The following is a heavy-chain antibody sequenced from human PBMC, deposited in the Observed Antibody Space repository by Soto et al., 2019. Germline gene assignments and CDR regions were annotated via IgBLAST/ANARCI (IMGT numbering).Heavy chain of an antibody. CDR2: IYYSGST. V-gene: IGHV4-30-4*01. J-gene: IGHJ3*02. CDR3: ATVPTYYYDRSGYANAFDM. Sequence: SETLSLTCTVSGGSINSGDYYWSWIRQPPGKGLEWIGYIYYSGSTYHNPSLKSRINISVDTSKNQFSLKRSSVTAADTAVYYCATVPTYYYDRSGYANAFDMWGQGTMVTVSS. CDR1: GGSINSGDYY. D-gene: IGHD3-22*01.